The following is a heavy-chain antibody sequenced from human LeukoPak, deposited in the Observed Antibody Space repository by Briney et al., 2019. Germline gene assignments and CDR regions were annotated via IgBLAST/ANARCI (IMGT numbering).Heavy chain of an antibody. CDR2: IYTSGST. CDR1: GGSISSGSYY. J-gene: IGHJ4*02. D-gene: IGHD6-13*01. CDR3: ARGEGSSWTRGHYFDY. Sequence: SETLSLTCTVSGGSISSGSYYWSWIRQPAGKGLEWIGRIYTSGSTNYNPSLKSRVTISVDTSKNQFSLKLSSVTAADTAVYYCARGEGSSWTRGHYFDYWGQGTLVTVSS. V-gene: IGHV4-61*02.